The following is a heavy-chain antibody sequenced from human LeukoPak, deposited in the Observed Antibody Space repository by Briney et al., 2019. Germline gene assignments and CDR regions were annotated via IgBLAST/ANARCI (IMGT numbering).Heavy chain of an antibody. CDR2: IYSGGST. Sequence: PGGSLRLSCAASGFTVSSNYMSWVRQAPGKGLEWVSVIYSGGSTYYADSVKGRFTISRDNSKNTLYLQMNSLRAEDTAVYYCATHYPNTIWGFDYWGQGTLVTVSS. CDR1: GFTVSSNY. J-gene: IGHJ4*02. CDR3: ATHYPNTIWGFDY. D-gene: IGHD3-3*01. V-gene: IGHV3-53*01.